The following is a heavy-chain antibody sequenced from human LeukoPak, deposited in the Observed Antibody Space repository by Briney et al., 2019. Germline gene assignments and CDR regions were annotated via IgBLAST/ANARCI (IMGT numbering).Heavy chain of an antibody. CDR3: AKDLGDTAMVFYYFDY. V-gene: IGHV3-33*06. CDR1: GFTFSSYG. Sequence: GGSLRLSCAASGFTFSSYGMHWVRQAPGKGLEWVAVIWYDGSNKYYADSVKGRLTISRDNSKNTLYLRMNSLRAEDTAVYYCAKDLGDTAMVFYYFDYWGQGTLVTVSS. J-gene: IGHJ4*02. D-gene: IGHD5-18*01. CDR2: IWYDGSNK.